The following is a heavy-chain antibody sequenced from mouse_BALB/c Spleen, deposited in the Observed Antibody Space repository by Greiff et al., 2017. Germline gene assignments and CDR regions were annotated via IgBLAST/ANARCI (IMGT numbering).Heavy chain of an antibody. V-gene: IGHV2-9*02. CDR3: ARVPSYYGSSYGYAMDY. D-gene: IGHD1-1*01. CDR1: GFSLTSYG. CDR2: IWAGGST. J-gene: IGHJ4*01. Sequence: QVQLKESGPGLVAPSQSLSITCTVSGFSLTSYGVHWVRQPPGKGLEWLGVIWAGGSTNYNSALMSRLSISKDNSKSQVFLKMNSLQTDDTAMYYCARVPSYYGSSYGYAMDYWGQGTSVTVSS.